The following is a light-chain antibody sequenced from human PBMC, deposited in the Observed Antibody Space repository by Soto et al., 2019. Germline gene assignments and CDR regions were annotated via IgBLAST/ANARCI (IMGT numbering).Light chain of an antibody. CDR3: QQYIHWPTWM. J-gene: IGKJ1*01. CDR1: QSVSSN. V-gene: IGKV3-15*01. CDR2: GAS. Sequence: EIVMTQSPATLSVSPGERATLSCRASQSVSSNLAWYQQKPGQAPRLLIYGASTRATGIPARFSGSGSGTEFTLTISSLQSEDFAVYFCQQYIHWPTWMFGHGTKVDIK.